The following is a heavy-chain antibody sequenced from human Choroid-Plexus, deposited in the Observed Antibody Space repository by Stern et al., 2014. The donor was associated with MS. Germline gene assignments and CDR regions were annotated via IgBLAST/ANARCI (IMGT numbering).Heavy chain of an antibody. CDR3: AKDRQYLTYFFDH. D-gene: IGHD2/OR15-2a*01. V-gene: IGHV3-30*18. CDR1: GFTFGSCA. J-gene: IGHJ5*02. CDR2: VSYDGSNK. Sequence: VQLVESGGGVVQPGRPLRLSCVASGFTFGSCAMHWVRQAPGKGLEWVAGVSYDGSNKYYADSVKGRFTISRDNSQNTLSMQMSRLRPEDKGVYFCAKDRQYLTYFFDHWGQGSLVTVSS.